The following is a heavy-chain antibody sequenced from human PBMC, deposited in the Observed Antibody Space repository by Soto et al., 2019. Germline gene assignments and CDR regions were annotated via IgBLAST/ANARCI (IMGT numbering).Heavy chain of an antibody. J-gene: IGHJ2*01. D-gene: IGHD1-26*01. CDR3: VKKIAGTPPSGAYWYFVP. V-gene: IGHV3-23*01. CDR1: GFTFSSFA. CDR2: ITGGGDST. Sequence: EVQLLESGGGLVQPGGSLRLSCAASGFTFSSFAMNWVRQAPGKGLEWVSGITGGGDSTFYADSVKGRFTISSVQSKNTVYLQMNSLGAEDPAVYYCVKKIAGTPPSGAYWYFVPWGRGTLVTVPS.